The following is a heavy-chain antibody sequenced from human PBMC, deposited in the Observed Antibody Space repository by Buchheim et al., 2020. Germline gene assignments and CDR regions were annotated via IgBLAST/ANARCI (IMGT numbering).Heavy chain of an antibody. CDR1: GGSISSSRYY. J-gene: IGHJ4*02. Sequence: QLQLQESGPGLVKPSETLSLTCSVSGGSISSSRYYWGWIRQPPGKGLEWIGSMYYGGSTYYNPSLKSRVTISVDTSKNQFSLRLSSVIAADTAVYYCARPRLSSFWSGPFDHWGQG. V-gene: IGHV4-39*01. D-gene: IGHD3-3*01. CDR2: MYYGGST. CDR3: ARPRLSSFWSGPFDH.